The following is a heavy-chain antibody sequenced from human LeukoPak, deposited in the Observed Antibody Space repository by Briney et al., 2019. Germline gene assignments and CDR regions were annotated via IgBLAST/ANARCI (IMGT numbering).Heavy chain of an antibody. CDR3: ARVLNYDFWSGYYTGMGVYNY. V-gene: IGHV1-8*01. CDR1: GYTFTSYD. CDR2: MNPNSGNT. Sequence: GASVKACCKASGYTFTSYDINWVRQATGQGLEWMGWMNPNSGNTGYAQKFQGRVTMTRNTSISTAYMELSSLRSEDTAVYYCARVLNYDFWSGYYTGMGVYNYWGQGTLVTVSS. D-gene: IGHD3-3*01. J-gene: IGHJ4*02.